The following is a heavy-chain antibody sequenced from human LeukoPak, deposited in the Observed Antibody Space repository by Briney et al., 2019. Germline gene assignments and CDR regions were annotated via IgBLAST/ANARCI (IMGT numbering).Heavy chain of an antibody. CDR3: ARAFATSRGY. V-gene: IGHV3-7*04. J-gene: IGHJ4*02. Sequence: PGGSLRLSCAASGFTFNSFWMYWVRQPPGKGLEWVANVKGDGTEKYYVGSVKGRFTISRDNSKNSLFLQMNSLRVEDTAVYYCARAFATSRGYWGQGTLVTVSS. D-gene: IGHD3-3*01. CDR2: VKGDGTEK. CDR1: GFTFNSFW.